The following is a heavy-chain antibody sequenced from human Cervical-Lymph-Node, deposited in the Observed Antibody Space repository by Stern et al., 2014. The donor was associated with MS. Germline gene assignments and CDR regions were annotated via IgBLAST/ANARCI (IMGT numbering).Heavy chain of an antibody. D-gene: IGHD5-18*01. Sequence: QITLKESGPTLVKPTQTLTLTCTFSGFSLSTSGVGVGWIRQPPGKALEWLALIYWDDAKRYSPSLKRRLTITKDTSKNQEVLTMTIMDTVDTATYYCAHGLEIRLWAAYWGQGTLVTVSS. V-gene: IGHV2-5*02. J-gene: IGHJ4*02. CDR2: IYWDDAK. CDR3: AHGLEIRLWAAY. CDR1: GFSLSTSGVG.